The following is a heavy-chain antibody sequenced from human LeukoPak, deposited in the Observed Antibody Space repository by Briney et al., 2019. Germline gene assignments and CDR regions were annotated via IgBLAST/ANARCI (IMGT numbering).Heavy chain of an antibody. CDR1: GDTFSSYV. Sequence: GTSVKVSCKASGDTFSSYVISWVRQAPGQGLEWMGGFTPFFGTANYAQKFQGRVTITADESTSTAYMELSSLRSEDTAVYYCASGYYSDGSGYSPADYWGQGTRVTVSS. D-gene: IGHD3-22*01. J-gene: IGHJ4*02. V-gene: IGHV1-69*01. CDR2: FTPFFGTA. CDR3: ASGYYSDGSGYSPADY.